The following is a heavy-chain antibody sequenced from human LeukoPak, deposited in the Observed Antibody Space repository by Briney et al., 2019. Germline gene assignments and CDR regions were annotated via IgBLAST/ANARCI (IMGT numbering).Heavy chain of an antibody. J-gene: IGHJ4*02. D-gene: IGHD3-3*01. CDR2: IYYSGTT. Sequence: SETLSLTCIVSGDSVSSSRYYWGWIRQPPGRGLEWIGSIYYSGTTFYNPSLKSRVTISVDTSKNQFSMKLTSVTAADTAVYFCARQDYDFWSGYYDYWGREPWSPSPQ. CDR3: ARQDYDFWSGYYDY. CDR1: GDSVSSSRYY. V-gene: IGHV4-39*01.